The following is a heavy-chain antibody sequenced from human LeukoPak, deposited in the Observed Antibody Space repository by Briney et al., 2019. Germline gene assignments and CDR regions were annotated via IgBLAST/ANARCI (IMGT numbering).Heavy chain of an antibody. CDR3: SKRSFWYVGD. D-gene: IGHD6-13*01. V-gene: IGHV3-23*01. Sequence: PGGSLRLSCAASGFTFRIYGMSWVRQAPGKGLEWVSAISGGDNNKYYADSVKGRFTISRDNSKNTLYLQMNSLRAEDTAVYYCSKRSFWYVGDWGQGTLVTVSS. CDR1: GFTFRIYG. J-gene: IGHJ4*02. CDR2: ISGGDNNK.